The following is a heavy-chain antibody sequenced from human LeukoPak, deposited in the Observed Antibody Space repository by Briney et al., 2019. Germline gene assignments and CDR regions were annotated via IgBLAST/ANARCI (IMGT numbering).Heavy chain of an antibody. CDR2: LSYDGSNE. CDR1: RFTFSNYP. CDR3: ARGVVPGIIHWSLDY. Sequence: GGSLRLSCAASRFTFSNYPMHWVRQAPGKGLEWVALLSYDGSNEYYADSVKGRFTISRDNSKNTLYLQMNSLRAEDTAVYYCARGVVPGIIHWSLDYWGQGALVTVSS. J-gene: IGHJ4*02. V-gene: IGHV3-30-3*01. D-gene: IGHD2-2*01.